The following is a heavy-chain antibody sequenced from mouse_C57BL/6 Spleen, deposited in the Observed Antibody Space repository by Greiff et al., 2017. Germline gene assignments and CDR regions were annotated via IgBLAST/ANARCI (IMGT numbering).Heavy chain of an antibody. CDR1: GFTFSDYY. D-gene: IGHD2-3*01. Sequence: EVQLVESEGGLVQPGSSMKLSCTASGFTFSDYYLAWVRQVPEKGLEWVANINYDGSSTYYLDSLKSRFIISRDNAKNILYLQMSSLKSEDTATYYCASGGWLLPFAYWGQGTLVTVSA. CDR3: ASGGWLLPFAY. CDR2: INYDGSST. J-gene: IGHJ3*01. V-gene: IGHV5-16*01.